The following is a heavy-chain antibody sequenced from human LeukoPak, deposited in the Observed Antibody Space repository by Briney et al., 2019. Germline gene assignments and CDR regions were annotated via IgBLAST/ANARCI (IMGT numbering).Heavy chain of an antibody. D-gene: IGHD2-21*01. CDR1: GFTFSSYS. J-gene: IGHJ4*02. CDR2: ISTSGSTM. Sequence: GGSLRLSCAASGFTFSSYSMNWVRQAPGKGLEWVSYISTSGSTMYYADSVKGRFTISRDNAKNSLYLQMNSLRAEDTAVYYCARQVIPDYWGQGTLVTVSS. CDR3: ARQVIPDY. V-gene: IGHV3-48*04.